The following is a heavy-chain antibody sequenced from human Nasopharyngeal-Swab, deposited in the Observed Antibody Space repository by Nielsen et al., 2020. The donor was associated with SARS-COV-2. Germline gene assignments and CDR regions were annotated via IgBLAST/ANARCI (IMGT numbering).Heavy chain of an antibody. V-gene: IGHV3-30*03. CDR2: ISFDGSKK. CDR3: ARDTSVDIVLLYYGMDV. CDR1: GFTFNSHG. J-gene: IGHJ6*02. D-gene: IGHD5-12*01. Sequence: GGSLRLSCAASGFTFNSHGMHWVRQAPGKGLEWVAVISFDGSKKYYADSVKGRFTISRDSSKNTLYLQMNSLRAEDTAVYYCARDTSVDIVLLYYGMDVWGQGTMVTVSS.